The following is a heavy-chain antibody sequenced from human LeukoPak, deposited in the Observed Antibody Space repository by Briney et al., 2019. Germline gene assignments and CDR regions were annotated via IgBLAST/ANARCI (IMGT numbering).Heavy chain of an antibody. J-gene: IGHJ4*02. Sequence: GGSLRLSCAASGFTFSNAWMSWVRQAPGKGLEWVGRIKSKTDGGTTDYAAPVKGRFTISRDDSKNTLYLQMNSLKTEDTAVYYCTTDAPHYYDSSGYYVYYFDYWGQGTLVTVSS. CDR3: TTDAPHYYDSSGYYVYYFDY. V-gene: IGHV3-15*01. CDR2: IKSKTDGGTT. CDR1: GFTFSNAW. D-gene: IGHD3-22*01.